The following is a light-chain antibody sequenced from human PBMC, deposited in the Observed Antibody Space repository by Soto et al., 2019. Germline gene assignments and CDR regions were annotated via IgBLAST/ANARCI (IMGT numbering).Light chain of an antibody. CDR1: QGVYSW. CDR3: QQAYNFPLT. Sequence: IQMTQSPSSVSASVGERVTITCRASQGVYSWVAWYQQAPGKAPKLLISAASTLRGGVPSRFSGSGSGTDFTLTISSLQPEDVATYYCQQAYNFPLTFGGGTKVEIK. J-gene: IGKJ4*01. CDR2: AAS. V-gene: IGKV1D-12*01.